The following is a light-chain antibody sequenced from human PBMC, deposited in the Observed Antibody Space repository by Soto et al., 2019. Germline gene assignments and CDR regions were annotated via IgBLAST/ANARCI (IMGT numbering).Light chain of an antibody. Sequence: DIQMTQSPSSLSASVGDRVTISCRASQGINNDLGWYQQKPGKAPKRLIYEASTLQSGGPSSCSGSGSGTGFTLTISSLQPEDVATYCCLQHNDYPRTFGGGTQVAIK. CDR2: EAS. CDR1: QGINND. V-gene: IGKV1-17*01. J-gene: IGKJ4*01. CDR3: LQHNDYPRT.